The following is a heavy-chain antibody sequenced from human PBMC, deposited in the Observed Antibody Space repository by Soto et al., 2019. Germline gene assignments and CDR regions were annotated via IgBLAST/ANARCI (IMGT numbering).Heavy chain of an antibody. J-gene: IGHJ4*02. Sequence: SGPTLVNPTQTLTLTCTFSGFSLSTSGVGVGWIRQPPGKALEWLALIYWDDDKRYSPSLKSRLTITKDTSKNQVVLTMTNMDPVDTATYYCAHLPDAYCSGGSCYSDYWGQGTLVTVSS. CDR2: IYWDDDK. D-gene: IGHD2-15*01. V-gene: IGHV2-5*02. CDR3: AHLPDAYCSGGSCYSDY. CDR1: GFSLSTSGVG.